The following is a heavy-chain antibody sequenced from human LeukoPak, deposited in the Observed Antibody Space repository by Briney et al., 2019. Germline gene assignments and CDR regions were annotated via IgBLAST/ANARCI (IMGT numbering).Heavy chain of an antibody. CDR2: ISSNGGTI. J-gene: IGHJ4*02. CDR3: ARLILTSDDAY. V-gene: IGHV3-48*01. D-gene: IGHD3-16*02. Sequence: GGSLRLSCVASGFTFSSSSLHWVRQAPGKGLESLSYISSNGGTIYYADSVKGRFTISRDNVNNSLHLEMNSLRSEDTAVYYCARLILTSDDAYWGQGTLVTVSS. CDR1: GFTFSSSS.